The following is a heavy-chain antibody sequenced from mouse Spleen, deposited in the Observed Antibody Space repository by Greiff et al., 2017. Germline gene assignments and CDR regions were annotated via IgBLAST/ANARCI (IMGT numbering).Heavy chain of an antibody. D-gene: IGHD1-2*01. CDR2: INPNYGTT. CDR1: GYSFTDYN. J-gene: IGHJ2*01. Sequence: VQLQQSGPELVKPGASVKISCKASGYSFTDYNMNWVKQSNGKSLEWIGVINPNYGTTSYNQKFKGKATLTVDQSSSTAYMQLNSLTSEDSAVYYCAREEENSLLHYSNYFDYWGQSTTLTVSP. V-gene: IGHV1-39*01. CDR3: AREEENSLLHYSNYFDY.